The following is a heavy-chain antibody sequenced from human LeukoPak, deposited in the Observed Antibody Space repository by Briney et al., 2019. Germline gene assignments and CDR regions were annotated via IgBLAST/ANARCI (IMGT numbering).Heavy chain of an antibody. V-gene: IGHV3-7*01. J-gene: IGHJ5*02. CDR3: ARDLGYGALDP. CDR2: INPDGSQT. D-gene: IGHD4-17*01. CDR1: GFTFSSYW. Sequence: GGSLRLSCAASGFTFSSYWMNWVRQAPGKGLEWVALINPDGSQTNYVDSVKGRLTISRDNAENSLYLQMNSLRAEDTAVYYYARDLGYGALDPWGQGTLITVSS.